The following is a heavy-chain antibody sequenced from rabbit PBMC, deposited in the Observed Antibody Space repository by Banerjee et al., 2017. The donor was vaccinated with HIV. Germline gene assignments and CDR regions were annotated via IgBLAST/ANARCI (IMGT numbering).Heavy chain of an antibody. CDR3: ARHVHFVGSDL. J-gene: IGHJ6*01. D-gene: IGHD3-1*01. CDR2: IATGSGSI. CDR1: GFSFSNKYV. V-gene: IGHV1S45*01. Sequence: QQQLEESGGDLVKPEGSLTLTCTASGFSFSNKYVMCWVRQAPGKGLEWIACIATGSGSINYASWAKGRFTISKTSSTTVTLQMTSLTAADTATYFCARHVHFVGSDLWGPGTLVTVS.